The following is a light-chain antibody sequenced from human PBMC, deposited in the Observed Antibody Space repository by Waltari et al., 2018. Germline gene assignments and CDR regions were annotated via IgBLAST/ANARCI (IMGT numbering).Light chain of an antibody. J-gene: IGLJ2*01. V-gene: IGLV2-23*02. Sequence: QSALTQPASVSGSPGQSITISCTGTRSDIWSNNLVSWYQQHPGKAPKLLLYEVTERHSGVFNRFSGSKSGNTASLTISGLQAEDEADYYCCSYAGARGLIFGGGTKVTVL. CDR2: EVT. CDR3: CSYAGARGLI. CDR1: RSDIWSNNL.